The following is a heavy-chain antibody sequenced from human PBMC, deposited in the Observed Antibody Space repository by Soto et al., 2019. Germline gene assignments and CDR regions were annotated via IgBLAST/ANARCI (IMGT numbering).Heavy chain of an antibody. V-gene: IGHV1-69*13. Sequence: SVKVSCKASGGTFSSYAISWVRQAPGQGLEWMGGIIPIFGTANYAQKFQGRVTITADESTSTAYTELSSLRSEDTAVYYCARDHSHLNSSWYSTGGFDPWGQGTLVTVS. CDR2: IIPIFGTA. D-gene: IGHD6-13*01. CDR3: ARDHSHLNSSWYSTGGFDP. CDR1: GGTFSSYA. J-gene: IGHJ5*02.